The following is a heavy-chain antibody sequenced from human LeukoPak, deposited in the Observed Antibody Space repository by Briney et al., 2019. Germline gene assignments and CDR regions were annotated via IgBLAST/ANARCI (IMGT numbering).Heavy chain of an antibody. V-gene: IGHV5-51*01. CDR1: GYRFTDFW. D-gene: IGHD3-22*01. CDR2: IYPGDSDT. CDR3: ARRGSSGYYYIFDY. Sequence: GAPLQISCQASGYRFTDFWIGWVRHMPEKGLEWMGIIYPGDSDTRYNPSFQGQVTISADKSISTAYLQWSSLKASDSAMYYCARRGSSGYYYIFDYWGQGTLVTVSS. J-gene: IGHJ4*02.